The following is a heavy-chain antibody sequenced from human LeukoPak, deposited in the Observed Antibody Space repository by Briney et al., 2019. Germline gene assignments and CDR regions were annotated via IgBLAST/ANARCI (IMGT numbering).Heavy chain of an antibody. D-gene: IGHD5-24*01. Sequence: RSGRSLRLSCAASGFTFDDYAMHWVRQATGKGLEWVSGISWNSGSIGYADSVKGRFTISRDNAKNSLYLQMNSMRAEDMALYYCAKGGEMATISFFDYWGQGNLVTVSS. CDR2: ISWNSGSI. CDR3: AKGGEMATISFFDY. CDR1: GFTFDDYA. J-gene: IGHJ4*02. V-gene: IGHV3-9*03.